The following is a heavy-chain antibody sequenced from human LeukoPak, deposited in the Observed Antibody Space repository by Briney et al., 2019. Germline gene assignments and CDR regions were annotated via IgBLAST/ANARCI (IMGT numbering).Heavy chain of an antibody. CDR2: INNVGSHI. V-gene: IGHV3-21*04. Sequence: PGGSLRLSCAASGFTFSSSAMNWVRQAPGKGLEWVSSINNVGSHIYYADSVKGRFTISRDNAKNSLYLQMNSLRAEDTAVYYCAKDRGRFLEWLLDAFDIWGQGTMVTVSS. CDR3: AKDRGRFLEWLLDAFDI. D-gene: IGHD3-3*01. J-gene: IGHJ3*02. CDR1: GFTFSSSA.